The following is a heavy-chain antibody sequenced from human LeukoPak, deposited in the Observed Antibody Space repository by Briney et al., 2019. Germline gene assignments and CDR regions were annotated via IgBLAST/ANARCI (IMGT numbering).Heavy chain of an antibody. J-gene: IGHJ6*03. D-gene: IGHD2-2*01. V-gene: IGHV1-69*05. Sequence: GSSVTVSCTASGGTFSSFAISWVRQAPGQGLEWMGGINPIVCIANYAQKFHSRLTITTDQSTSTAYIELSSLRSEHTAVYYCARDKFYCSITSCYYCYYMDVWGKGTTVTVSS. CDR3: ARDKFYCSITSCYYCYYMDV. CDR2: INPIVCIA. CDR1: GGTFSSFA.